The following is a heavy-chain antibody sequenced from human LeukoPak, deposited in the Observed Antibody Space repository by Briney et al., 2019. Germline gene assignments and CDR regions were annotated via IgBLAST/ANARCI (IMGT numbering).Heavy chain of an antibody. J-gene: IGHJ4*02. CDR1: GFTFSSYS. Sequence: PGGSLRLSCAASGFTFSSYSMNWVRQAPGKGLEWVSYISSSSSTIYYADSVKGRFTISRDNAKNSLYLQMNSLRAEDTVVYYCARDIYYDSSGYYGSVYWGQGTLVTVSS. D-gene: IGHD3-22*01. CDR3: ARDIYYDSSGYYGSVY. CDR2: ISSSSSTI. V-gene: IGHV3-48*04.